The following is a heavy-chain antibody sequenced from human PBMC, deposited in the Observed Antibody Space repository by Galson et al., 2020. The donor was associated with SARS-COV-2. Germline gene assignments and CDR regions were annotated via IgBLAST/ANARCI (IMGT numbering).Heavy chain of an antibody. Sequence: QLGESLKISCAASGFTFSSYAMHWVRQAPGKGLEWVAVISYDGSNKYYADSEKGRFTISRDNSKNTLYLQMNSLRAEDTAVYYCAKPYSGSYIGNFDYWGQGTLVTVSS. CDR1: GFTFSSYA. V-gene: IGHV3-30*04. CDR2: ISYDGSNK. J-gene: IGHJ4*02. D-gene: IGHD1-26*01. CDR3: AKPYSGSYIGNFDY.